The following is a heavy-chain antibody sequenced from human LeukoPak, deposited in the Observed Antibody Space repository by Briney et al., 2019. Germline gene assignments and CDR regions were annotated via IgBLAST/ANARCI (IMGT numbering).Heavy chain of an antibody. J-gene: IGHJ4*02. CDR1: GYTLTELS. D-gene: IGHD1-26*01. Sequence: ASVKVSCKVSGYTLTELSMHWVRQAPGKGLEWMGGFDPEDGDTIYAQKFQGRVTMTEDTSTDTAYMELSSLRSEDTAVYYCATRSAFGSYFDYWGQGTLVTVSS. CDR3: ATRSAFGSYFDY. V-gene: IGHV1-24*01. CDR2: FDPEDGDT.